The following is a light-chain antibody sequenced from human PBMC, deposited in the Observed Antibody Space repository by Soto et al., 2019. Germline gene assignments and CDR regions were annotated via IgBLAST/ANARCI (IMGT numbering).Light chain of an antibody. CDR2: DAS. V-gene: IGKV1-5*01. Sequence: DIQMTQSPSTLSASVGDRVTIACRARQRINNWLAWYQQKPGRAPKLLIYDASTLESGVPSRFSGSGSGTEFILTISSLQPDHLATNYCQQYNSYPYTFGQATKLQIQ. CDR3: QQYNSYPYT. J-gene: IGKJ2*01. CDR1: QRINNW.